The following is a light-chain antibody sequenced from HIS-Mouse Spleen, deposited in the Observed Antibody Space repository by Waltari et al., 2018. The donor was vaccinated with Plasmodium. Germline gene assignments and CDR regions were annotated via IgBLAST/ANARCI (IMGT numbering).Light chain of an antibody. CDR1: SSNIGSNY. V-gene: IGLV1-47*01. CDR3: AAWDASLSCPV. J-gene: IGLJ7*02. Sequence: QSVLTQPPSASGTPGQRVTISCSGSSSNIGSNYVYWYQQLPGTAPKLLIYRNNPRPSGVPDRFSGAKPGTSASLAISGLRSEDEADYYCAAWDASLSCPVFGGGTQLTAL. CDR2: RNN.